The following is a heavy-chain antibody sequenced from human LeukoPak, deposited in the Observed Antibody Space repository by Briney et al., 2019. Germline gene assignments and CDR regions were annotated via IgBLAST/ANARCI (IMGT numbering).Heavy chain of an antibody. J-gene: IGHJ4*02. V-gene: IGHV4-30-2*01. CDR1: GGSISSGGYS. CDR2: IYHSGST. D-gene: IGHD3-9*01. Sequence: SQTLSLTCAVSGGSISSGGYSWSWIRQPPGKGLEWIGYIYHSGSTYYNPSLKGRVTISVDRSKNQFSLKLSSVTAADTAVYYCARGVGYDILTGYRLERRYYFDYWGQGTLVTVSS. CDR3: ARGVGYDILTGYRLERRYYFDY.